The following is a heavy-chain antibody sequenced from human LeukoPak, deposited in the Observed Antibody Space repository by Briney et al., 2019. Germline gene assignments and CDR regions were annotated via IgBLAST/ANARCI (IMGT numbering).Heavy chain of an antibody. Sequence: GSSVKVSCKASGGTFNNYAFSWMRQAPGQGLEWMGGLIPIFGTPNYAQKFQGRVTIAADKSTSTAHMELSSLRSEDTAVYYCARGEMGRIAVAGTGVRDAFDIWGQGTMVTVSS. CDR3: ARGEMGRIAVAGTGVRDAFDI. CDR2: LIPIFGTP. D-gene: IGHD6-19*01. V-gene: IGHV1-69*06. CDR1: GGTFNNYA. J-gene: IGHJ3*02.